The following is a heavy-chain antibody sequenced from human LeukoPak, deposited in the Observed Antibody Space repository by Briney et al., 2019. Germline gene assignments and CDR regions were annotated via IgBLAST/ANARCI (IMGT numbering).Heavy chain of an antibody. V-gene: IGHV4-38-2*02. CDR1: GYPISSGYY. CDR3: ARDLASCAGDCYSDGFDY. CDR2: IYHGGST. J-gene: IGHJ4*02. Sequence: SETLSLTCTVSGYPISSGYYWGWIRQSPGKGLEWIGSIYHGGSTYYNPSLRSRVIVSVDTSKNHFSLKMSSVTAADTAVYYSARDLASCAGDCYSDGFDYWGQGALVTVSS. D-gene: IGHD2-21*02.